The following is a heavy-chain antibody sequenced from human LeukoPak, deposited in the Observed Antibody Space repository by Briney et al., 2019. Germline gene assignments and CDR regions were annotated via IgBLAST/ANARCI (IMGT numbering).Heavy chain of an antibody. Sequence: PGGSLRLSCAASGFTFSSYEWNWVRQAPGKGLEWVPYISGSSGTMYYADSVKGRFTISRDDAKNSLYLQMNSLRAEDTAVYYCARDKYCSGGKCYGLGLGFDYWGQGSLVIVSS. D-gene: IGHD2-15*01. J-gene: IGHJ4*02. CDR2: ISGSSGTM. CDR1: GFTFSSYE. CDR3: ARDKYCSGGKCYGLGLGFDY. V-gene: IGHV3-48*03.